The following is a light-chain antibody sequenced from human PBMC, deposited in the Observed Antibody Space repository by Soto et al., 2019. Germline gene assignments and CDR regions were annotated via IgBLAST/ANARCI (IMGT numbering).Light chain of an antibody. Sequence: DIQMTQSPSSLSASIGDRVTITCRASQGINSFLAWYQQKPGKVPKLLIYAASTLQSGVPSRFRGSGSGTDFTLTISSLQPEDAATYYCQKYNSAPRTFGQGTKVDIX. CDR2: AAS. CDR1: QGINSF. J-gene: IGKJ1*01. V-gene: IGKV1-27*01. CDR3: QKYNSAPRT.